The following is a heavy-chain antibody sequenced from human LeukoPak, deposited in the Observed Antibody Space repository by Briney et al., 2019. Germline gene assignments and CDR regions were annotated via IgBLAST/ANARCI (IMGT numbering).Heavy chain of an antibody. J-gene: IGHJ4*02. D-gene: IGHD2-2*01. CDR1: GGSFSGYY. CDR3: ARGNIVVVPAAISAQIDY. CDR2: INHSGST. V-gene: IGHV4-34*01. Sequence: PSETLSLTCAVYGGSFSGYYWSWIRQPPGKGLEWIGEINHSGSTNYNPSLKSRVTISVDTSKNQFSLKLSSVTAADTAVYYCARGNIVVVPAAISAQIDYWGQGTLVTVSS.